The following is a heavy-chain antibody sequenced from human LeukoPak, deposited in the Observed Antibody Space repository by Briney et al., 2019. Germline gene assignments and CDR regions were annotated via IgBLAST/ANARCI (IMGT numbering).Heavy chain of an antibody. J-gene: IGHJ4*02. V-gene: IGHV1-2*06. CDR1: GYTFTVYF. D-gene: IGHD2-21*02. CDR3: ARGWLAETTVVTPYNY. CDR2: INPNSGAT. Sequence: APMKVSCKASGYTFTVYFIHWVRQAPGQGLEWMGRINPNSGATDYAQKFQGRVTMTRDTSISTAYMELGSLRSEDTAVYYCARGWLAETTVVTPYNYWGQGTLVTVSS.